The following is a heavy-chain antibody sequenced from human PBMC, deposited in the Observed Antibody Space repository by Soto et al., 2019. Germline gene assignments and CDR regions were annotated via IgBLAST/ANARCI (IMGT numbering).Heavy chain of an antibody. CDR1: GYTFTSYA. CDR3: VRRIVATETFDY. Sequence: ASVKVSCKASGYTFTSYAMHWVRQAPGQRLEWMGWINAGNGNTKYSQKFQGRVTITRDTSASTAYMELSSLRSEDTAVYYCVRRIVATETFDYWGQGTLVTVSS. D-gene: IGHD5-12*01. CDR2: INAGNGNT. V-gene: IGHV1-3*01. J-gene: IGHJ4*02.